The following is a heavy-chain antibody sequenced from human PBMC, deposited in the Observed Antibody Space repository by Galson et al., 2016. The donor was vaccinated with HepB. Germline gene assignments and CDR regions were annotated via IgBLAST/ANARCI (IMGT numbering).Heavy chain of an antibody. V-gene: IGHV3-23*01. CDR2: ISGAGTA. J-gene: IGHJ4*02. CDR3: FRVPRYYADYSSGVGDC. Sequence: SLRLSCAASGFPFSSYAMSWVRQAPGKGLAWVSPISGAGTASYAYSVKGRFTISRDNSKNTLDLQMDSLRVEDTALYFCFRVPRYYADYSSGVGDCWGQRTLLTVSS. D-gene: IGHD4-17*01. CDR1: GFPFSSYA.